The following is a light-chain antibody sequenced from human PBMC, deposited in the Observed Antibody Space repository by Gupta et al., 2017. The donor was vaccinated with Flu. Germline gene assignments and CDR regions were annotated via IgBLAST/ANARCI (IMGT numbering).Light chain of an antibody. Sequence: DIVMTQSPLSLPVTPGEPASISCRSSQSLLHSNGYNYLDWYLQKPGQSPQLLIYLGSNRASGVPDRFSGSGSGTDFTLKISRVEAEDVGVYYCMQALQTSFTFGPGTKGISN. CDR3: MQALQTSFT. CDR2: LGS. CDR1: QSLLHSNGYNY. J-gene: IGKJ3*01. V-gene: IGKV2-28*01.